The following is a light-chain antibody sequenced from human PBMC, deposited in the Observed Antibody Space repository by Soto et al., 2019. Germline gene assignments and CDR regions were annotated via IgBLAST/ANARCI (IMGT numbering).Light chain of an antibody. CDR3: QSSGTSLSGLYV. Sequence: QPVLTQPPSVSGAPGQRVTISFTGSSSNIGAGRDVHWYRQLPGAAPKFLISDSNHRPSGVPDRFSVYKSGASASLAITGLRAEDEGDYFCQSSGTSLSGLYVFGTGTKVTVL. CDR1: SSNIGAGRD. J-gene: IGLJ1*01. V-gene: IGLV1-40*01. CDR2: DSN.